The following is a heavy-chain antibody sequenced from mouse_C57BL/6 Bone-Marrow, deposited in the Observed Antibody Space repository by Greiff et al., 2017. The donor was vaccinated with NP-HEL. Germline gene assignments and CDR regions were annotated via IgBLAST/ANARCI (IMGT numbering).Heavy chain of an antibody. CDR1: GFTFSSYA. CDR3: ASFKCAY. V-gene: IGHV5-4*01. D-gene: IGHD1-3*01. J-gene: IGHJ3*01. Sequence: EVQRVESGGGLVKPGGSLKLSCAASGFTFSSYAMSWVRQTPEKRLEWVATISDGGSYTYYPDNVKGRFTISRDNAKNNLYLQMSHLKSEDTAMYYCASFKCAYWGQGTLVTVSA. CDR2: ISDGGSYT.